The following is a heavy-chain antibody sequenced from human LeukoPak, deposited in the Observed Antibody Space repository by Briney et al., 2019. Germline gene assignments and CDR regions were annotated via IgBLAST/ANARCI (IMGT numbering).Heavy chain of an antibody. J-gene: IGHJ4*02. CDR1: GGSIDITNY. Sequence: SETLSLTRGVSGGSIDITNYWSWVRQAPGKGLEWIGEISHDGITNYNPSLRSRVAMSLDRANNQFSLSLTSVTAADTAVYYCTREDRPFCPFAYWGQGVLVTVSS. V-gene: IGHV4-4*02. CDR3: TREDRPFCPFAY. D-gene: IGHD3-22*01. CDR2: ISHDGIT.